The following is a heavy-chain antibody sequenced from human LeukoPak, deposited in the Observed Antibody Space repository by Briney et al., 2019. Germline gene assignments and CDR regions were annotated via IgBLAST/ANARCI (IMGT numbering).Heavy chain of an antibody. CDR2: INTNTGDP. CDR3: ASSNYDYVWGSYRFAFDI. CDR1: GYTFTSYA. V-gene: IGHV7-4-1*02. D-gene: IGHD3-16*02. Sequence: ASVKVSCKASGYTFTSYAMNWVRQAPGQGLEWMGWINTNTGDPTYAQGFTGRFVFSLDTSVSTAYLQISSLKAEDTTVYYCASSNYDYVWGSYRFAFDIWGQGTMVTVSS. J-gene: IGHJ3*02.